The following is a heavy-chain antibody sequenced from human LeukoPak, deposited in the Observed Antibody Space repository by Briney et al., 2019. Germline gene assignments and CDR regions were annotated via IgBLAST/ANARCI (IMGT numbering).Heavy chain of an antibody. Sequence: SETLSLTCAVSGGSISSSNWWSWVRQPPGKGLEWIGEIYHSGSTNYNPSLKSRVTISVDKSKNQFSLKLSSVTAADTAVYYCASGPKYYDILTGYYYYYYGMDVWGQGTTVTVSS. CDR2: IYHSGST. CDR1: GGSISSSNW. D-gene: IGHD3-9*01. CDR3: ASGPKYYDILTGYYYYYYGMDV. V-gene: IGHV4-4*02. J-gene: IGHJ6*02.